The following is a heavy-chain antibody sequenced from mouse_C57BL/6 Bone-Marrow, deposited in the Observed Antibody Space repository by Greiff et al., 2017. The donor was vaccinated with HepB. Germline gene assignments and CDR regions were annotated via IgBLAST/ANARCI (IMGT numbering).Heavy chain of an antibody. J-gene: IGHJ4*01. V-gene: IGHV1-31*01. D-gene: IGHD1-1*01. Sequence: EVMLVESGPELVKPGASVKISCKASGYSFTGNSLPHLHQSHGNILDPLGYIYPYNGVSLHNKKFKGKATLTVDKSSSTAYMELRSLTSEDSAVYYCAKDYGPYYAMDYWGQGTSVTVSS. CDR1: GYSFTGNS. CDR2: IYPYNGVS. CDR3: AKDYGPYYAMDY.